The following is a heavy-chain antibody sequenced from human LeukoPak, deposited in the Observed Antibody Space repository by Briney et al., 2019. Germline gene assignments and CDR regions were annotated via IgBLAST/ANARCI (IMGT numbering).Heavy chain of an antibody. CDR2: IKQDGSEQ. CDR3: VRGRNAGGAFDI. D-gene: IGHD2-8*01. J-gene: IGHJ3*02. V-gene: IGHV3-7*04. CDR1: GFTVSSYW. Sequence: TGGSLRLSCVASGFTVSSYWMSWVRQAPGNGPEWVANIKQDGSEQYYVDSVKGRFTISKDNAKNSVHLQMYSLRDEDTAVYYCVRGRNAGGAFDIWGQGTRVTVFS.